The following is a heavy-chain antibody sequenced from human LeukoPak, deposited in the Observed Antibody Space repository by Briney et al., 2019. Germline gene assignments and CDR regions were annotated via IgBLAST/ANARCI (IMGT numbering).Heavy chain of an antibody. D-gene: IGHD3-3*01. CDR1: GYSISSGYY. CDR3: ARQYFWSGYWAY. Sequence: SETLSLTCAVSGYSISSGYYRGWIRQPPGKGLEWIGSIYHSGSTYYNPSLKSRVTISVDTSKNQFSLKLSSVTAADTAVYYCARQYFWSGYWAYWGQGTLVTVSS. J-gene: IGHJ4*02. V-gene: IGHV4-38-2*01. CDR2: IYHSGST.